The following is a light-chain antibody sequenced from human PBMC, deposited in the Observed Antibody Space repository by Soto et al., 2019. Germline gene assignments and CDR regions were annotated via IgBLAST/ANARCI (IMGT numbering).Light chain of an antibody. CDR3: QHYRTS. CDR1: QSVSSSY. J-gene: IGKJ4*01. CDR2: GAS. V-gene: IGKV3-20*01. Sequence: IVLTQSPGTLSLSPGERATLSCRASQSVSSSYLAWYQQKPGQAPRQLIYGASSRATGIPDRFSGSGSGTDFTVTITRLEPEDFAVYYCQHYRTSFGGGTRVEIK.